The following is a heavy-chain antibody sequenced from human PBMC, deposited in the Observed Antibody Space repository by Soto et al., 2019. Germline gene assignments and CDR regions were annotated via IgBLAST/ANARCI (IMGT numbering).Heavy chain of an antibody. D-gene: IGHD6-13*01. Sequence: SETLSLTCAVSGGSISSSNWWSWVRQPPGKGLEWIGEIYHSGSTNYNPSLKSRVTISVDKSKNQFSLKLSSVTAADTAVYYCARVRKQQLVRGDYYYYGMDVWGQGTTVIVSS. CDR1: GGSISSSNW. J-gene: IGHJ6*02. CDR2: IYHSGST. V-gene: IGHV4-4*02. CDR3: ARVRKQQLVRGDYYYYGMDV.